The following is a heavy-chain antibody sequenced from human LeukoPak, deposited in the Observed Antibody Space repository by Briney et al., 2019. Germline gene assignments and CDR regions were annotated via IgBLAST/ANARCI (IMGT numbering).Heavy chain of an antibody. J-gene: IGHJ6*03. V-gene: IGHV3-23*01. CDR1: GYTFGDYA. Sequence: GGSLRLSCAASGYTFGDYAVSWVRQAPGKGLEWVSTLSGRGDDAFYADSVKGRFTISRHNSRNTLSLQMNSLRPEDTAVYYCAKVGFLESPEYHYYMDVWGKGTTVTVSS. CDR2: LSGRGDDA. CDR3: AKVGFLESPEYHYYMDV. D-gene: IGHD3-3*01.